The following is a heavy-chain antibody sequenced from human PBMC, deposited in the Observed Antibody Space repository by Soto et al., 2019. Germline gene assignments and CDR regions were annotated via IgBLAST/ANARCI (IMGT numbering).Heavy chain of an antibody. CDR3: ARSSIFGVVITPPWFDP. CDR2: INVDSGRT. D-gene: IGHD3-3*01. V-gene: IGHV1-2*04. Sequence: QVQLVQSGAEVKKPGASVKVSCKASGYTFTGYYIHWVRQAPGQGLEWMGWINVDSGRTKYAQKFQGWVTMTRDTSISTAYMEVNRLGSDDTAVFYCARSSIFGVVITPPWFDPWGQGTLVTVSS. J-gene: IGHJ5*02. CDR1: GYTFTGYY.